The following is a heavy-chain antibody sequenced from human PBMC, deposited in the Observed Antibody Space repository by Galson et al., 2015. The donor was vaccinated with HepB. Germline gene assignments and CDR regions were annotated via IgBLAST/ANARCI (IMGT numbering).Heavy chain of an antibody. Sequence: ETLSLTCAVYGGSFSGYYWSWIRQPPGKGLEWIGEINHSGSTNYNPSLKSRVTISVDTSKNQFSLKLSSVTAADTAVYYCAGATYSGYPPVGFDPWGQGTLVTVSS. CDR3: AGATYSGYPPVGFDP. CDR1: GGSFSGYY. V-gene: IGHV4-34*01. D-gene: IGHD5-12*01. CDR2: INHSGST. J-gene: IGHJ5*02.